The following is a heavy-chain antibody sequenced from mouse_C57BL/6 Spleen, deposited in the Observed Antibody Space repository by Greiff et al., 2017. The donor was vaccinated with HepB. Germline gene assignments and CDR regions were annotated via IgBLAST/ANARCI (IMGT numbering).Heavy chain of an antibody. CDR3: ARKRNYDDYYAMDY. Sequence: VQLQQPGPGLVQPSQTLSITCTVSGFSLTSYGVHWVRQSPGKGLEWLGVIWSGGSTDYNAAIISRLSISKDNSKSQVCFKMNSLQADDTAIYYCARKRNYDDYYAMDYWGQGTTVTVSS. CDR2: IWSGGST. D-gene: IGHD2-4*01. CDR1: GFSLTSYG. J-gene: IGHJ4*01. V-gene: IGHV2-2*01.